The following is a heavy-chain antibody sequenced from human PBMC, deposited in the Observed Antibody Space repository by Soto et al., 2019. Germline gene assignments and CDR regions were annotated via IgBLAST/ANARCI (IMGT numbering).Heavy chain of an antibody. CDR2: ISYDGSNK. J-gene: IGHJ5*02. V-gene: IGHV3-30*18. CDR3: AKDPIAVDSHGP. CDR1: GFTFSSYG. Sequence: GVLRLSCAASGFTFSSYGMHWVRQAPGKGLEWVAVISYDGSNKYYADSVKGRFTISRDNSKNTLYLQMNSLRAEDTAVYYCAKDPIAVDSHGPWGQGTLVTVSS. D-gene: IGHD6-19*01.